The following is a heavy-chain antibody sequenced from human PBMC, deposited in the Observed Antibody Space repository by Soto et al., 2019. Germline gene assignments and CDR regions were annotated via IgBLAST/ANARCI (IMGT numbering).Heavy chain of an antibody. D-gene: IGHD2-2*01. Sequence: PSETLSLTCTVSGGSIFSGGYYWSWIRQHPGKGLEWIGYTYYGGSTYYNPSLKSRVTISVDTSKNQFVLNLRSVTAADTAVYYCARVPDRWGQGTLVTVSS. J-gene: IGHJ5*02. CDR2: TYYGGST. CDR1: GGSIFSGGYY. CDR3: ARVPDR. V-gene: IGHV4-31*03.